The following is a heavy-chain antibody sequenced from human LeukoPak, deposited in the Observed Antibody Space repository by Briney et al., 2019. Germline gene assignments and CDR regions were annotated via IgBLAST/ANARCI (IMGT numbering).Heavy chain of an antibody. D-gene: IGHD6-13*01. CDR3: ARDPYPVIAAVGPMDYYYYYGMDV. J-gene: IGHJ6*02. Sequence: GGSLRLSCAASGFTFSDYYMSWIRQAPGKGLEWVSYISSSGSTIYYADSAKGRFTISRDNAKNSLYLQMNSLRAEDTAVYYCARDPYPVIAAVGPMDYYYYYGMDVWGQGTTVTVSS. V-gene: IGHV3-11*01. CDR2: ISSSGSTI. CDR1: GFTFSDYY.